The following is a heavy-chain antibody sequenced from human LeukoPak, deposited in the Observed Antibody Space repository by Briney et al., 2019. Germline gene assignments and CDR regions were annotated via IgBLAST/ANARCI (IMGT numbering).Heavy chain of an antibody. Sequence: SETLSLTCAVSGGSIRGYFGSWVRQPPGQGLEWSGRIYANGDTRYTPSLKSRVTMSVDTSKNQLSLKLRPVSAADTAVYYCARAAGAAGGQYFDYWGQGMLVTVSS. CDR1: GGSIRGYF. D-gene: IGHD6-13*01. CDR3: ARAAGAAGGQYFDY. J-gene: IGHJ4*02. CDR2: IYANGDT. V-gene: IGHV4-59*10.